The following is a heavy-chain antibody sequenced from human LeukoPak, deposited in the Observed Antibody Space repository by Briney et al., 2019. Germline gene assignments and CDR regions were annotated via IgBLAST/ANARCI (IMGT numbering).Heavy chain of an antibody. Sequence: ASVKVSCKASGYTFTIYYMHWVRQAPGPGHEWMGIINPSGGDTRYAQSFQGSVAMSGDTSTSTFYMELSSLRSEGTAVYYCARGRHILMVTVNFDYWGQGALVTVSS. CDR1: GYTFTIYY. D-gene: IGHD2-21*02. CDR3: ARGRHILMVTVNFDY. CDR2: INPSGGDT. J-gene: IGHJ4*02. V-gene: IGHV1-46*01.